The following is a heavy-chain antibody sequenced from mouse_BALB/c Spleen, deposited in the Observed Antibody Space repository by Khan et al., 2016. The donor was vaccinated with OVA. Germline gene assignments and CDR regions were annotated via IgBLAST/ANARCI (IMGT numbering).Heavy chain of an antibody. CDR3: TRLGYGSFAY. V-gene: IGHV1S81*02. Sequence: QVQLKQSGAELVKPGASVKLSCKASGYTFNSYYMYWVKQRPGQGLEWIGAINPNNGDANFTEKFKNKATLTVDKSSNTAFMQLSSLTSEDSAVYLFTRLGYGSFAYWGQGTLVTVSA. CDR2: INPNNGDA. J-gene: IGHJ3*01. D-gene: IGHD2-2*01. CDR1: GYTFNSYY.